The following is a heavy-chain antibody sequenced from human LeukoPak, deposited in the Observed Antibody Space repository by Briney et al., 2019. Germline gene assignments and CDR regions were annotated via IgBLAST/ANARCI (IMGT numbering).Heavy chain of an antibody. D-gene: IGHD3-10*01. CDR1: GFTFSYHW. CDR3: ARSMGFGAFDI. V-gene: IGHV3-7*01. J-gene: IGHJ3*02. Sequence: GGSLRLSCAASGFTFSYHWMTWVRQAPGKGLEWVANIKNDGTVKNYVDSVKGRFTISRDNAKNSLYLQMNSLRAEDTAVYYCARSMGFGAFDIWGQGTMVTVSS. CDR2: IKNDGTVK.